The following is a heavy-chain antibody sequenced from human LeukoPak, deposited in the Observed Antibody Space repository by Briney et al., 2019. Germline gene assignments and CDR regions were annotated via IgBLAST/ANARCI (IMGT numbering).Heavy chain of an antibody. D-gene: IGHD2-2*02. V-gene: IGHV4-39*05. CDR1: GGSISSSNYY. Sequence: SETPSLTCTVSGGSISSSNYYWGWIRQPPGKGLEWIGSIYYRGNTYCNPSLKSRASISVDTSKNQFSVNLSSVTAADTAIYYCATFMGYSWFDPWGQGTLVTVSS. CDR2: IYYRGNT. J-gene: IGHJ5*01. CDR3: ATFMGYSWFDP.